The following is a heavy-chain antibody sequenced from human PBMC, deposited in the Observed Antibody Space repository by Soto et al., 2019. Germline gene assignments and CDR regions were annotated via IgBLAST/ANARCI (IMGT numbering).Heavy chain of an antibody. D-gene: IGHD2-15*01. CDR1: GYSFISYW. CDR2: FYPGDSTS. J-gene: IGHJ3*02. CDR3: ARIIGYCRNNDCSWTFDI. V-gene: IGHV5-51*01. Sequence: GESLKISCKTSGYSFISYWVAWVRQLPGKGLEWMGTFYPGDSTSTYSPSFQGQVTISVDKSISTAYLQLSSLKASDTAMYYCARIIGYCRNNDCSWTFDIWGQGTMVTVS.